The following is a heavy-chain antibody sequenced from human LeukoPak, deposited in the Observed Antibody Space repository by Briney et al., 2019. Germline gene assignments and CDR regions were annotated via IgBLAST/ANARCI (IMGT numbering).Heavy chain of an antibody. J-gene: IGHJ5*02. V-gene: IGHV3-33*01. CDR2: IWYDGSNK. D-gene: IGHD3-10*01. Sequence: PGRSLRLSCAASGFTFSSYGMHWVRQAPGKGLEWVAVIWYDGSNKYYADSVRGRLTISRDNSKNTLYLQMNSLRADDTAVYYCATEGYYFGSGNHHWGQGTLVTVSS. CDR1: GFTFSSYG. CDR3: ATEGYYFGSGNHH.